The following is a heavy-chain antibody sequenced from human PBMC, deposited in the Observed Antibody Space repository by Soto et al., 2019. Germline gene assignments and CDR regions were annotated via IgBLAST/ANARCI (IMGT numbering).Heavy chain of an antibody. CDR1: GASFRGYY. Sequence: LSLTCAVYGASFRGYYWSWIRQPPGKGLERMGEINHSGSTNYNPSLKSRVTISVDTSKNQFSLKLSSVTAADTAVYYCARIYSCGGDCYNWFDPWGQGTLVTVS. V-gene: IGHV4-34*01. D-gene: IGHD2-21*02. CDR2: INHSGST. CDR3: ARIYSCGGDCYNWFDP. J-gene: IGHJ5*02.